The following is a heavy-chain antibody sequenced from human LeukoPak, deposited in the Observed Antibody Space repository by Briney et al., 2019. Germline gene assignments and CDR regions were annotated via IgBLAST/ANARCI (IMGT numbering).Heavy chain of an antibody. Sequence: SETLSLTCAVSGGSISRSNWWSWVRQPPGKGLEWIGEIYHSGSTNYNPSLKSRVTISADKSKNQFSLELTSVTAADTAVYYCAAPVSDSSGYYLAAFDIWGQGTMVTVSS. CDR3: AAPVSDSSGYYLAAFDI. CDR1: GGSISRSNW. V-gene: IGHV4-4*02. D-gene: IGHD3-22*01. J-gene: IGHJ3*02. CDR2: IYHSGST.